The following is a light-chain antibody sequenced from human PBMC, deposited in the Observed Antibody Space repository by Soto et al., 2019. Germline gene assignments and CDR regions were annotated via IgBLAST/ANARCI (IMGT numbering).Light chain of an antibody. J-gene: IGKJ1*01. V-gene: IGKV3-20*01. CDR1: QSVTSTS. CDR3: QQYSYSLWT. CDR2: NTS. Sequence: EIVLTQSPGTLSLSPGERATLSCRASQSVTSTSFAWYQQKPGQAPRLLIYNTSNRAGGIPARFSGSGSGTDFTLTIDRLEPEDFAVYYCQQYSYSLWTFGQGTKVDIK.